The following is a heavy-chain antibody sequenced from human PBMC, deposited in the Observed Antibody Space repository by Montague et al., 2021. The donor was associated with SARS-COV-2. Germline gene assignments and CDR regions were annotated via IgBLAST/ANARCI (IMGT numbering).Heavy chain of an antibody. CDR2: FYTSGST. CDR3: ARLRGAGLNYFDY. CDR1: GGSISSGSYY. V-gene: IGHV4-61*02. D-gene: IGHD6-19*01. Sequence: TLSLTCTVSGGSISSGSYYWSWVRQPAGKALEWIGRFYTSGSTNYNSSLKSRVTISVDTSKNQFSLKLSSVTAADTAVYYCARLRGAGLNYFDYWGQGTLVTASS. J-gene: IGHJ4*02.